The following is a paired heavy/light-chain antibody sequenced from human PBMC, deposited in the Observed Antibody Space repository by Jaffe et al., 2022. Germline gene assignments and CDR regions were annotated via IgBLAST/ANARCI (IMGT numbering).Heavy chain of an antibody. J-gene: IGHJ4*02. Sequence: QVQLQESGPGLVKPSETLSLTCAVSGYSISSGYYWGWIRQPPGKGLEWIGTIYHSGTTYYNPSLKSRVTISVDTSKNQFSLRLSSVTAADTAVYYCARRRPKNYYDTGGYYIEQYYFDSWGQGTLVTVSS. CDR3: ARRRPKNYYDTGGYYIEQYYFDS. V-gene: IGHV4-38-2*01. D-gene: IGHD3-22*01. CDR1: GYSISSGYY. CDR2: IYHSGTT.
Light chain of an antibody. J-gene: IGLJ3*02. CDR3: GTWDSSLTVWV. V-gene: IGLV1-51*02. Sequence: QSVLTQPPSVSAAPGQKVTISCSGSSSNIGNNYVSWYQQLPGTAPKLLIYENNKRPSGIPDRFSGSKSGTSATLGITGLQTGDEADYYCGTWDSSLTVWVFGGGTKLTVL. CDR2: ENN. CDR1: SSNIGNNY.